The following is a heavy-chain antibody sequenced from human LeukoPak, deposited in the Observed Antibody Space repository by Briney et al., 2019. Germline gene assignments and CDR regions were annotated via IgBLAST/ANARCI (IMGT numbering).Heavy chain of an antibody. D-gene: IGHD3-10*01. CDR2: ISGSGSGT. CDR1: GFTFSSYG. V-gene: IGHV3-23*01. Sequence: PGGSLRLSCAAFGFTFSSYGMSWVRQTPGKGLEWVSGISGSGSGTYYADSVKGRFTISRDNSKNTLYLQMNSLRAEETAVYYCARGGVPTHYYYMDVWGKGTTVTISS. CDR3: ARGGVPTHYYYMDV. J-gene: IGHJ6*03.